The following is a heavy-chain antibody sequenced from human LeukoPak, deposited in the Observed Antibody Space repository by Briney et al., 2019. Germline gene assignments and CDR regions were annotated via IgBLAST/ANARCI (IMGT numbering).Heavy chain of an antibody. Sequence: GGSLRLSCAASGFTFSSYVMSWVRQAPGKGLEWVSAISGSGGNTYYADSVKGRFTISRDNSKNTLYMQMNSLRAEDTAVYYCARGRIGPDYWGQGTLLTVSS. CDR3: ARGRIGPDY. V-gene: IGHV3-23*01. J-gene: IGHJ4*02. CDR1: GFTFSSYV. CDR2: ISGSGGNT. D-gene: IGHD3/OR15-3a*01.